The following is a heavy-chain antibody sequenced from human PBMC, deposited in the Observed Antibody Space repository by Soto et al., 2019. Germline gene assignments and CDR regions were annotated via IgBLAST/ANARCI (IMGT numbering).Heavy chain of an antibody. D-gene: IGHD4-17*01. J-gene: IGHJ5*02. CDR3: ARDHFDGDYVHGFDP. CDR2: ISSSSSTI. Sequence: GGSLRLSCAASGFTFSGYSMNWVRQAPGKGLEWVSYISSSSSTIYYADSVKGRFTISRDNAKNSLYLQMNSLRAEDTAVYYCARDHFDGDYVHGFDPWGQGTLVTVSS. V-gene: IGHV3-48*01. CDR1: GFTFSGYS.